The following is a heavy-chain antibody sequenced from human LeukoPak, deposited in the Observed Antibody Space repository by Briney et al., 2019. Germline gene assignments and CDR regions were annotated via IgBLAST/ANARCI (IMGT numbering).Heavy chain of an antibody. Sequence: GGSLRLSCAASGFTFSTYGIHWVRQAPGKGLEWVALISYDGSNKYYADSVKGRFTISRDNAKNSLYLQMNSLRAEDTAVYYCAREGIAAAGRGLNWFDPWGQGTLVTVSS. J-gene: IGHJ5*02. V-gene: IGHV3-30*03. CDR1: GFTFSTYG. CDR3: AREGIAAAGRGLNWFDP. CDR2: ISYDGSNK. D-gene: IGHD6-13*01.